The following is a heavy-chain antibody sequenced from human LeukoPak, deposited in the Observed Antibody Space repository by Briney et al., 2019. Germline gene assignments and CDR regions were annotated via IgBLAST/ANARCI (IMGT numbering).Heavy chain of an antibody. Sequence: ASVKVSCKASGYTFTGHHIHWVRQAPGQGLEWMGWMNPDSGGTNYAPKFQGRVTMTRDTSISTAYMEVGNLRSDDTAVYYCARDGPLRYFDYWGQGTLVTVSS. CDR2: MNPDSGGT. V-gene: IGHV1-2*02. CDR1: GYTFTGHH. CDR3: ARDGPLRYFDY. J-gene: IGHJ4*02. D-gene: IGHD4-17*01.